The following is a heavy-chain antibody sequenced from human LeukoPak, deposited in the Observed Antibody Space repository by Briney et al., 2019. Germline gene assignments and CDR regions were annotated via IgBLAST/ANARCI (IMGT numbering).Heavy chain of an antibody. Sequence: GGSLRLSCGVSGFIFSDYGMHWVRQAPGKGLEWEASIRFDGSNNYYADSVKGRFTISRDNSRNTLYLQMTSLRPEDTALYYCAKEWYVGSPPDYWGQGTQVTVSS. CDR3: AKEWYVGSPPDY. J-gene: IGHJ4*02. V-gene: IGHV3-30*02. CDR1: GFIFSDYG. D-gene: IGHD3-10*01. CDR2: IRFDGSNN.